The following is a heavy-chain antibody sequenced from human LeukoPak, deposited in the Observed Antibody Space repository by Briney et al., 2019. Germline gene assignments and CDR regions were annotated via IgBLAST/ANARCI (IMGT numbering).Heavy chain of an antibody. Sequence: GASVKVSCKASGYTFTSYDINWVRQATGQGLEWMGWINPNSGNTGYAQNFQGRVTITRNTSISTAYIELSSLRSEDTAVYYCARGVSNNWNNYYYYMDVWGKGTTVTVSS. CDR1: GYTFTSYD. CDR2: INPNSGNT. J-gene: IGHJ6*03. CDR3: ARGVSNNWNNYYYYMDV. D-gene: IGHD1-1*01. V-gene: IGHV1-8*01.